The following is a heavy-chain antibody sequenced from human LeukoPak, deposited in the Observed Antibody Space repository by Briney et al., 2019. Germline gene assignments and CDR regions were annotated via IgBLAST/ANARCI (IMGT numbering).Heavy chain of an antibody. CDR2: ISYDGSNK. CDR1: GFTFSSYA. J-gene: IGHJ4*02. CDR3: ARDALTSGYSSGCHDY. Sequence: GGSLRLSCAASGFTFSSYAMHWVRQAPGKGLEWVAFISYDGSNKYYADSVKGRFTISRDNSKNTLYLQMNSLRAEDTAVYYCARDALTSGYSSGCHDYWGQGTLVTVSS. V-gene: IGHV3-30-3*01. D-gene: IGHD6-19*01.